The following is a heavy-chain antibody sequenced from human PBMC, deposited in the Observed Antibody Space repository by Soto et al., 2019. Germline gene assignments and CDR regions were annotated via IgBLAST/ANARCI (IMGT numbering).Heavy chain of an antibody. D-gene: IGHD3-3*01. J-gene: IGHJ5*02. CDR1: GGSISSSSYY. V-gene: IGHV4-39*01. Sequence: SETLSLTCTVSGGSISSSSYYWGWIRQPPGKGLKWIGSIYYSGSTYYNPSLKSRVTISVDTSKNQFSLKLSSVTAADTAVYYCARQAARITIFGVVKLNPWFDPWGQGTLVTVSS. CDR3: ARQAARITIFGVVKLNPWFDP. CDR2: IYYSGST.